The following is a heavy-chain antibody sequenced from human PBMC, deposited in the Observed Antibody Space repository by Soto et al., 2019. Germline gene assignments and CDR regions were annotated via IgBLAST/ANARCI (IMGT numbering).Heavy chain of an antibody. CDR3: ARGNSGYDYYYYGMEV. V-gene: IGHV1-69*13. Sequence: SLKVYCKTSGYTFTNYDINCVRHTNGQGLEWIGWIIPISGKVNYAQKFQGRVTITADESTSTAYMELSSLRSEDTAVYYCARGNSGYDYYYYGMEVWGQGTTVTVSS. CDR2: IIPISGKV. CDR1: GYTFTNYD. D-gene: IGHD5-12*01. J-gene: IGHJ6*02.